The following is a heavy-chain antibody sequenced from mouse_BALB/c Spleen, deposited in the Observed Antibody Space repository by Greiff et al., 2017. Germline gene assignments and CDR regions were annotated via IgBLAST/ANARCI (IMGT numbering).Heavy chain of an antibody. CDR1: GFTFSDYY. Sequence: EVQGVESGGGLVKPGGSLKLSCAASGFTFSDYYMYWVRQTPEKRLEWVATISDGGSYTYYPDSVKGRFTISRDNAKNNLYLQMSSLKSEDTAMYYCARVPDYWGQGTTLTVSS. CDR3: ARVPDY. J-gene: IGHJ2*01. CDR2: ISDGGSYT. V-gene: IGHV5-4*02.